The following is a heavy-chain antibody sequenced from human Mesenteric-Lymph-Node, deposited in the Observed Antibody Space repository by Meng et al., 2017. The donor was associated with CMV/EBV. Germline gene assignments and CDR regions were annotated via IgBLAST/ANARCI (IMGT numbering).Heavy chain of an antibody. V-gene: IGHV3-66*01. D-gene: IGHD3-10*01. CDR2: IHSGGAT. CDR3: ARGKSYYYGSGGFDP. J-gene: IGHJ5*02. Sequence: GGSLRLSCAASGFSVRSYYMGWVRQAPGKGLEWVSVIHSGGATYHADSVKGRFTISRDNAKNSLYLQMNSLRAEDTAVYYCARGKSYYYGSGGFDPWGQGTLVTVSS. CDR1: GFSVRSYY.